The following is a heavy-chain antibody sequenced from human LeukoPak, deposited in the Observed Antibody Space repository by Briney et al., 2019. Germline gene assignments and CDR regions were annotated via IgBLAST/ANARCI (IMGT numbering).Heavy chain of an antibody. CDR1: GFTFSRYG. V-gene: IGHV3-33*01. D-gene: IGHD2-21*02. CDR3: ARDLTNCGGDCHDAFDI. Sequence: GGSLRLSCAVSGFTFSRYGMHWIRQAPGKGMEWLTFIWYDDKNDQEYAESVKGRFTISRDNSKNTLYLQMNSLRAEDTAVYYCARDLTNCGGDCHDAFDIWGQGTMVTVSS. J-gene: IGHJ3*02. CDR2: IWYDDKND.